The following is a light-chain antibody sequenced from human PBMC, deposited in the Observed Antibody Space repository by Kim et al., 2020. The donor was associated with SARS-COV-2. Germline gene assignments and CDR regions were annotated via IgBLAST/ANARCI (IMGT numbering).Light chain of an antibody. V-gene: IGKV3D-15*01. CDR3: QQYNNNWPLT. Sequence: EIVMTQSPATLSVSPGERATLSCRASQSITSNLAWYQQKPGQAPRVVIYGASTRATGIPARFSGSGSGTEFTLTISSLQSEDFAVYYCQQYNNNWPLTFGGGTKVEI. J-gene: IGKJ4*01. CDR1: QSITSN. CDR2: GAS.